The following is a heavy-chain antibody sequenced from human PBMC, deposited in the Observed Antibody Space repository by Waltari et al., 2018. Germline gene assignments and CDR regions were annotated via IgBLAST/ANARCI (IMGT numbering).Heavy chain of an antibody. CDR3: ARLAVGPPGTGHIDY. D-gene: IGHD1-1*01. V-gene: IGHV4-38-2*01. J-gene: IGHJ4*02. CDR1: GYSISSGYY. CDR2: IYHSGST. Sequence: QVQLQLWGAGLVKPSETLSLTCAVSGYSISSGYYWGWIRQPPGKGLEWIGSIYHSGSTYYNPSLKSRVTISVDTSKNQFSLKLSSVTAADTAVYYCARLAVGPPGTGHIDYWGQGTLVTVSS.